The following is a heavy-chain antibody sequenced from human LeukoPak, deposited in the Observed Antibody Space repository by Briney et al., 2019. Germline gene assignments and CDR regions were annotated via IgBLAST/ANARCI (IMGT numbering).Heavy chain of an antibody. CDR3: ARDPSTIAAADY. CDR1: GFTFSSYS. J-gene: IGHJ4*02. CDR2: ISSSSSYI. D-gene: IGHD6-13*01. Sequence: GGSLRLSCAASGFTFSSYSMNWVRQAPGKGLEWVSSISSSSSYIYYADSVEGRFTISRDNAKNSLYLQMNSLRAEDTAVYYCARDPSTIAAADYWGQGTLVTVSS. V-gene: IGHV3-21*01.